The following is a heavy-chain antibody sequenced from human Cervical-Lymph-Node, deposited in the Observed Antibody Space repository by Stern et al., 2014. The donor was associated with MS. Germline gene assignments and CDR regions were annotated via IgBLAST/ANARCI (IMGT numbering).Heavy chain of an antibody. V-gene: IGHV2-70*15. CDR1: GFSLSTSGMC. Sequence: QVTLKESGPALVKPTQTLTLTCTFSGFSLSTSGMCVSWIRQPPGKALEWLARIDWDDDKYYSPSLKTRLTISKDTSKNQVVLTMTNMDPVDTATYYCARYSRRVSCYHAMDVWGQGTTVTVSS. CDR2: IDWDDDK. D-gene: IGHD1-26*01. CDR3: ARYSRRVSCYHAMDV. J-gene: IGHJ6*02.